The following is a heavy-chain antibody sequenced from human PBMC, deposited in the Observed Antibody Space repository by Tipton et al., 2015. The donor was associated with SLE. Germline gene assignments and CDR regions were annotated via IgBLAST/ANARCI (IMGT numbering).Heavy chain of an antibody. CDR2: IYYSGST. V-gene: IGHV4-59*01. CDR1: GGSIRSYY. D-gene: IGHD6-13*01. CDR3: ASSIAAAGTRNY. J-gene: IGHJ4*02. Sequence: TLSLTCTVSGGSIRSYYWSWIRQPPGKGLEWIGYIYYSGSTNYNPSLKSRVTISVDTSKNQFSLKLSSVTAADTAVYYCASSIAAAGTRNYWGQGTLVTVSS.